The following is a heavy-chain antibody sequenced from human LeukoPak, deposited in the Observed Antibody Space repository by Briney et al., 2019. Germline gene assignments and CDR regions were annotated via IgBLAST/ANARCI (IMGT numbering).Heavy chain of an antibody. CDR1: GYTFTSYG. CDR3: ARDVPMGYYDSSGYSDY. Sequence: ASVKVSCKASGYTFTSYGISWVRQAPGQGLEWMGWISAYNGNTNYAQKLQGRVTMTTDTSTSTAYMELRSLRSDDTAVYYCARDVPMGYYDSSGYSDYWGQGTLFTVPS. D-gene: IGHD3-22*01. CDR2: ISAYNGNT. V-gene: IGHV1-18*01. J-gene: IGHJ4*02.